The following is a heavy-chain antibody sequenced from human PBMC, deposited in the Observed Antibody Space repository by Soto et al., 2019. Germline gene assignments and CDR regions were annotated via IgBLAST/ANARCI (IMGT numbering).Heavy chain of an antibody. CDR3: ARDTGDGTSDF. Sequence: ASVKVSCKASGYTFSSYAMHWVRQAPGQRLEWMGWINAGYGNTKSSQKFQDRVTISRDTSASTAYMELTSLRSEDTAVYYCARDTGDGTSDFWGQGTLVTVSS. V-gene: IGHV1-3*01. J-gene: IGHJ4*02. CDR1: GYTFSSYA. CDR2: INAGYGNT. D-gene: IGHD7-27*01.